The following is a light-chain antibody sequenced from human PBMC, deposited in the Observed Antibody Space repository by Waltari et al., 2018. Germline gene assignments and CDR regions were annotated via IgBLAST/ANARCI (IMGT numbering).Light chain of an antibody. CDR2: ADS. J-gene: IGLJ2*01. CDR1: NIGRIS. Sequence: SYVLTQPPSVSVAPGQTARMTCGGNNIGRISLQWYQQKPGQAPVLVLYADSDRPSGIPERFSGSNSGNTATLTINKVEAGDEADYFCQVWDRSSDQGVFGGGTKLTVL. CDR3: QVWDRSSDQGV. V-gene: IGLV3-21*02.